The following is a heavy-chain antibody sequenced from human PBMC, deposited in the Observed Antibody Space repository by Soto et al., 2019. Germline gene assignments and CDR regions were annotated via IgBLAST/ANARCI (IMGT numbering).Heavy chain of an antibody. V-gene: IGHV3-23*01. D-gene: IGHD2-21*02. CDR2: ISGSGGST. CDR3: AKEPLQGAVVVTAIAYFDY. J-gene: IGHJ4*02. CDR1: GFTFSSYA. Sequence: EVQLLESGGGLVKPGGSLRLSCAASGFTFSSYAMSWVRQAPGKGLEWVSAISGSGGSTYYADSVKGRFTISRDNSKNTLYLQMNSLRAEDTAVYYCAKEPLQGAVVVTAIAYFDYWGQGTLVTVSS.